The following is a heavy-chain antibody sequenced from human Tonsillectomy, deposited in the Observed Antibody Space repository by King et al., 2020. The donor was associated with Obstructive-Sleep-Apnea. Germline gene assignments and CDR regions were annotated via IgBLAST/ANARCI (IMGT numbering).Heavy chain of an antibody. J-gene: IGHJ4*02. D-gene: IGHD3-10*01. CDR2: ISYDGSNK. CDR1: GFTFRSYA. CDR3: ARGLWFGESNYFDF. V-gene: IGHV3-30*04. Sequence: VQLVESGGGVVQPGRSLRLSCAASGFTFRSYAMHWVRQAPGKGLEWVAVISYDGSNKYFADSVKGRFPISRDNSKNTLYLQMNSLRVEDMAVYYCARGLWFGESNYFDFWGQGTLVTVSS.